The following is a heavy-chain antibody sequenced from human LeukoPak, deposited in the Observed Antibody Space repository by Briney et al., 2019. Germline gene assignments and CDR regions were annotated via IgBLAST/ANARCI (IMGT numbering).Heavy chain of an antibody. CDR3: ARQTHDIYY. Sequence: GGSLRLSCAASGFTFSSYCMPWVRQAPGKGLVGVSRINIDGGTTTYADSVKGRFTISRDNAKNTLSLQMKSLSAENTAVYYCARQTHDIYYWGEGTLVTV. V-gene: IGHV3-74*03. CDR2: INIDGGTT. D-gene: IGHD3-9*01. J-gene: IGHJ4*02. CDR1: GFTFSSYC.